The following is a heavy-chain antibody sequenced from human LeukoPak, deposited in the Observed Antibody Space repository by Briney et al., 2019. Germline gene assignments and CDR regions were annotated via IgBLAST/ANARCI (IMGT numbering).Heavy chain of an antibody. V-gene: IGHV4-59*08. D-gene: IGHD6-19*01. J-gene: IGHJ4*02. Sequence: SETLSLTCTVSGGSISGYYWSWIWQPPGKGLEWIGYISYSGSTNYNPSLKSRVSISVDTSKDQFSLNLNSVTAADTAVFYCARHGSGWSFDYWGQGTLVTVSS. CDR1: GGSISGYY. CDR3: ARHGSGWSFDY. CDR2: ISYSGST.